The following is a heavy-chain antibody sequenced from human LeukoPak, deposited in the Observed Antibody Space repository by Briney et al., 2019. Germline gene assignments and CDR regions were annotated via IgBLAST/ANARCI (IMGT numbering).Heavy chain of an antibody. D-gene: IGHD6-19*01. V-gene: IGHV1-18*01. CDR3: ARDPSNISGGYIYFYY. Sequence: ASVKVSCKASGHTFTLNGTTWVGRAPGQGLEWMGWISAYNGDTKYAQKLQGRVTMTTDTSTSTAYMELRSLRSDDTAVYYCARDPSNISGGYIYFYYWGQGTLVTVSS. J-gene: IGHJ4*02. CDR2: ISAYNGDT. CDR1: GHTFTLNG.